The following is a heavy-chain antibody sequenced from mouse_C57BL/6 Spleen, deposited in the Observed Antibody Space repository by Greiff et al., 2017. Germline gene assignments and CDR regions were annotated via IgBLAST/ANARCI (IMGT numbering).Heavy chain of an antibody. CDR2: IDPENGDT. Sequence: EVQLQQSGAELVRPGASVKLSCTASGFNIKDDYMHWVKQRPEQGLEWIGWIDPENGDTEYASKFQGKATITADTSSNTASLQLSSLTSEDTAVYYCTTAGDYGRRRGDYWGQGTSVTVSS. CDR3: TTAGDYGRRRGDY. CDR1: GFNIKDDY. D-gene: IGHD2-4*01. J-gene: IGHJ4*01. V-gene: IGHV14-4*01.